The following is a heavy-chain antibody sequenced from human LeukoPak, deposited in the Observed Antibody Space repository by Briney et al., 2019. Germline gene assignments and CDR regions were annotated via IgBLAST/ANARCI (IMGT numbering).Heavy chain of an antibody. J-gene: IGHJ3*02. Sequence: GGSLRLSCAASGFTFSSYWMHWVRQAPGKGLVWVSRINSDGSTTNYADSVKGRFTIPRDNSKNTLYLQMNSLRAEDTAVYYCAKVLIAADAFDIWGQGTMVTVSS. D-gene: IGHD3-16*01. V-gene: IGHV3-74*01. CDR2: INSDGSTT. CDR3: AKVLIAADAFDI. CDR1: GFTFSSYW.